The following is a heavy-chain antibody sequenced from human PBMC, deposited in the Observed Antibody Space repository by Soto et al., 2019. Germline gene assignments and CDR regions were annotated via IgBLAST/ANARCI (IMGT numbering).Heavy chain of an antibody. Sequence: QVQLVESGGGVVQPGRSLRLSCAASGFTFSSYGMHWVRQAPGKGLEWVAVISYDGSNKYYADSVKGRFTTSRDNSKNTLYLQMNSLRAEDTAVYYCAKDLPELRYCSGGSCYAGTLEYWGQGTLVTVSS. J-gene: IGHJ4*02. D-gene: IGHD2-15*01. CDR1: GFTFSSYG. V-gene: IGHV3-30*18. CDR3: AKDLPELRYCSGGSCYAGTLEY. CDR2: ISYDGSNK.